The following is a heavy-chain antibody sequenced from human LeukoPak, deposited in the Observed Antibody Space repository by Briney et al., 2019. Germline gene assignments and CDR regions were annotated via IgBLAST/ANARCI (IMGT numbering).Heavy chain of an antibody. V-gene: IGHV1-2*02. CDR2: INPNSGGT. D-gene: IGHD2-2*01. J-gene: IGHJ3*02. CDR3: ASSVSYCSSSSCRPGDAFDI. Sequence: GASVKVSCKASGYTFTRYYMHWVRQAPGQRLEWMGWINPNSGGTNYAQKFQGRVTMTRDTSISTAYMELSRLRSDDTAVYYCASSVSYCSSSSCRPGDAFDIWGQGTMVTVSS. CDR1: GYTFTRYY.